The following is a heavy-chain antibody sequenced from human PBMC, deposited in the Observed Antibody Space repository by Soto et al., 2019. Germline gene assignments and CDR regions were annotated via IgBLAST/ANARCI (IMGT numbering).Heavy chain of an antibody. J-gene: IGHJ6*03. D-gene: IGHD3-9*01. CDR1: GFTFSSYS. CDR3: ARDLGYLDWLMGGYMDV. Sequence: EVQLVESGGGLVQPGGSLRLSCAASGFTFSSYSMNWVRQAPGKGLARVSYISSSSSTIYYADSGKGRFTISRDNANNPLYLQMNSLTAEDTAVYYCARDLGYLDWLMGGYMDVWGKGTTVTVSS. V-gene: IGHV3-48*01. CDR2: ISSSSSTI.